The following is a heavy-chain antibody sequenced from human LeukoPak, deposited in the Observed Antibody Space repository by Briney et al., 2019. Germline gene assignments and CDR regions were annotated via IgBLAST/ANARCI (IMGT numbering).Heavy chain of an antibody. Sequence: GGSLRLSCAASGFTFDDYAMPWVRQAPGKGLEWVSGISWNSGSIGYADSVKGRFTISRDNAKNSLYLQMNSLRAEDTALYYCAKGRIQLWPTFFDYWGQGTLVTVSS. CDR3: AKGRIQLWPTFFDY. V-gene: IGHV3-9*01. D-gene: IGHD5-18*01. CDR2: ISWNSGSI. CDR1: GFTFDDYA. J-gene: IGHJ4*02.